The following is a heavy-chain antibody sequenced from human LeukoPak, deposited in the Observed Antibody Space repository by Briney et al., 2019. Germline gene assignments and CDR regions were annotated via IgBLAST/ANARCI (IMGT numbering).Heavy chain of an antibody. V-gene: IGHV4-59*12. CDR3: AREATVVVAPMFL. Sequence: SETLSLTCTVSGDSITSYYWSWIRQPPGKGLEWIGNIYYSGSTNYNPSLKSRVTVSVDTSKNQFSLKLSSVTAADTAVYYCAREATVVVAPMFLWGQGCLVTVSS. CDR1: GDSITSYY. J-gene: IGHJ4*02. CDR2: IYYSGST. D-gene: IGHD2-15*01.